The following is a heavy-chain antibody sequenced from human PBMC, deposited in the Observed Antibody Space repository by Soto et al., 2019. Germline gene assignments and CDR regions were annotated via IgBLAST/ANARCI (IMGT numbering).Heavy chain of an antibody. D-gene: IGHD3-3*01. CDR2: IWYDGSNK. J-gene: IGHJ6*02. CDR1: GFTFSSYV. Sequence: GGSLRLSCAASGFTFSSYVMHWVRQAPGKGLEWVAVIWYDGSNKYYADSVKGRFTISRDNSKNTLYLQMKSLRAEDTAVYYCARDPILEWLPLYGDYGMDVWGEGPTMTL. V-gene: IGHV3-33*01. CDR3: ARDPILEWLPLYGDYGMDV.